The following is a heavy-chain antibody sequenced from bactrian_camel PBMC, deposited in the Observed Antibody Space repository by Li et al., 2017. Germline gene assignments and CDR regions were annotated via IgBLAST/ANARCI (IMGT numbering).Heavy chain of an antibody. V-gene: IGHV3S63*01. J-gene: IGHJ4*01. CDR2: ISSDGST. D-gene: IGHD1*01. Sequence: VQLVESGGGSVQAGGSLRLSCTASGFTFDDSDMGWHRQAPGNECELVSTISSDGSTYYADSVKGRFTISEDNAKRTVFLQMNSLKPEDTAMYYCAADCVVYAGNWWRPRKYKYWGQGTQVTVS. CDR1: GFTFDDSD. CDR3: AADCVVYAGNWWRPRKYKY.